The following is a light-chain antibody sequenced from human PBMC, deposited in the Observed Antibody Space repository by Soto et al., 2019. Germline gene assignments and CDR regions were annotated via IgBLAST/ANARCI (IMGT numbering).Light chain of an antibody. CDR1: QSINSE. J-gene: IGKJ2*01. CDR2: GAS. CDR3: QQGNNSALT. V-gene: IGKV3-15*01. Sequence: EIVMTQSPATLSLSPGERAALSCRASQSINSELAWYQQKPGQPPRLLIYGASTRATGVPARFTGSESGTECTLTISGLQSEDFAVYYCQQGNNSALTFGQGTRMEI.